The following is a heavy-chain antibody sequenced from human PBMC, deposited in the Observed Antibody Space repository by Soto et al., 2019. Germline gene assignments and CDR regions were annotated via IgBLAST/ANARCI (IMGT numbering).Heavy chain of an antibody. J-gene: IGHJ6*02. CDR3: AREGRYSSSSAPYGMDV. Sequence: PSETLSLTCTVSGGSISSGDYYWSWIRQPPGKGLEWIGYIYYSGSTYYNPSLKSRVTISVDTSKNQFSLKLSSVTAADTAVYYCAREGRYSSSSAPYGMDVWGQGTTVTVS. CDR2: IYYSGST. D-gene: IGHD6-6*01. V-gene: IGHV4-30-4*01. CDR1: GGSISSGDYY.